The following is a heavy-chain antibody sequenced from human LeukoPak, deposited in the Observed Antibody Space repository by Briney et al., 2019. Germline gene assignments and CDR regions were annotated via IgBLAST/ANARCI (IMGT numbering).Heavy chain of an antibody. CDR1: GFTLSTYD. V-gene: IGHV3-13*01. CDR3: ARDRGRYHMDV. CDR2: IGTAGDI. D-gene: IGHD6-25*01. Sequence: PGGSLRLSCAASGFTLSTYDMHWVRQPTGKGLEWVSGIGTAGDIYYAGSVKGRFTISRENAKNSLYLQMNSLRAGDTAVYYCARDRGRYHMDVWGKGTTVTISS. J-gene: IGHJ6*03.